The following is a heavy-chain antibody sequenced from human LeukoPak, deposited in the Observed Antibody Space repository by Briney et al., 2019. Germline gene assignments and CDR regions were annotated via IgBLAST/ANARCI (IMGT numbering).Heavy chain of an antibody. CDR2: INHSGST. CDR3: ARDQYYYDSSGYYLLDP. D-gene: IGHD3-22*01. CDR1: GGSFSGYY. V-gene: IGHV4-34*01. J-gene: IGHJ5*02. Sequence: PSETLSLTCAVYGGSFSGYYWSWIRQPPGKGLEWIGEINHSGSTNYNPSLKSRVTISVDTSKNQFSLKLSSVTAADTAVYYCARDQYYYDSSGYYLLDPWGQGTLVTVSS.